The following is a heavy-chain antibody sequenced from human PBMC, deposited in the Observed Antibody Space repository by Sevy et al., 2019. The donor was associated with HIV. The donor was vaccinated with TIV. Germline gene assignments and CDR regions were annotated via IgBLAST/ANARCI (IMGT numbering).Heavy chain of an antibody. V-gene: IGHV3-23*01. Sequence: GGSLRLSCVASGFTFSSYAMSWVRQAPGKGLEWVSTISGSGGSTYYADSVKGRFTISRDNSKNTLYLQMNSLRAEDTAVYYCATGNYYDILTGYYKSGYFDYWGQGTLVTVSS. J-gene: IGHJ4*02. CDR1: GFTFSSYA. CDR2: ISGSGGST. D-gene: IGHD3-9*01. CDR3: ATGNYYDILTGYYKSGYFDY.